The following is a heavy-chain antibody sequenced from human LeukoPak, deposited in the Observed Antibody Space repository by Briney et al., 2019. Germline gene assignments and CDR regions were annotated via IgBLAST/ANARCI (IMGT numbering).Heavy chain of an antibody. Sequence: GGSLRLSCAASGFTFSTYAMSWVRQAPGKGLERVSAISGNGGRTYYADSAKGRFTISRDNSKSTLYLQMNSLRAADTAVYYCAKEAEYSTSGYFEYWGQGSLVTVSS. V-gene: IGHV3-23*01. CDR1: GFTFSTYA. CDR3: AKEAEYSTSGYFEY. CDR2: ISGNGGRT. J-gene: IGHJ4*02. D-gene: IGHD6-6*01.